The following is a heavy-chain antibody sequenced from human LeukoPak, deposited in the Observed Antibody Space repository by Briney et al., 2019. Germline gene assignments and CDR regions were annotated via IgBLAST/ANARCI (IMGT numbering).Heavy chain of an antibody. D-gene: IGHD1-26*01. J-gene: IGHJ6*03. CDR3: ARKGGATTYGYYYYYMDV. V-gene: IGHV3-7*01. Sequence: GGSLRLSCAASGFTFSSYWMSWVRQAPGKGLEWVANIKQDGSEKYYVDSVKGRFTISRDNAKNSLYLQMNSLRAEDTAVYYCARKGGATTYGYYYYYMDVWGKGTTVTISS. CDR1: GFTFSSYW. CDR2: IKQDGSEK.